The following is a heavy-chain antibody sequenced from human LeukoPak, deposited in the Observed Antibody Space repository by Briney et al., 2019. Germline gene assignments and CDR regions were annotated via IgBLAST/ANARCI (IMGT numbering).Heavy chain of an antibody. J-gene: IGHJ4*02. CDR3: ARDFQGWYGFDY. CDR1: GFTFSSYA. V-gene: IGHV3-64*01. Sequence: GGSLRLSCAASGFTFSSYAMHWVRQAPGKGLEYVSVISSNGGNTYYANSVKGRFTISRDNAKNSLYLQMNSLRAEDTAVYYCARDFQGWYGFDYWGQGTLVTVSS. D-gene: IGHD6-19*01. CDR2: ISSNGGNT.